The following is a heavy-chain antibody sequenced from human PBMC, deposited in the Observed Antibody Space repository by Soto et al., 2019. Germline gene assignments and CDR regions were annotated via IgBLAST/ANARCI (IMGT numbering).Heavy chain of an antibody. D-gene: IGHD2-21*02. V-gene: IGHV4-34*01. J-gene: IGHJ4*02. Sequence: QVQLQQWGAGLLKPSETLSLTCAVYGGSFSGYYWSWIRQPPGKGLEWIGEINHSGSTNYNPSLKSRVTLSVDTSKNQFSLKLSSVTAAGTAVYYCARGRCGGDCSPLFDYWGQGTLVTVSS. CDR1: GGSFSGYY. CDR2: INHSGST. CDR3: ARGRCGGDCSPLFDY.